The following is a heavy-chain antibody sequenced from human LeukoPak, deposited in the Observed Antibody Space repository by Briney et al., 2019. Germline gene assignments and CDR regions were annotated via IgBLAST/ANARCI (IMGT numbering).Heavy chain of an antibody. CDR1: GFTFSSYS. V-gene: IGHV3-21*01. CDR2: ISSSSSYI. Sequence: GSLRLSCAASGFTFSSYSMNWVRQAPGKGLEWVSSISSSSSYIYYADSVKGRFTISRDNAKNSLYLQMNSLRAEDTAVYYCARDEYSYGSTPHDYWGQGTLVTVSS. D-gene: IGHD5-18*01. CDR3: ARDEYSYGSTPHDY. J-gene: IGHJ4*02.